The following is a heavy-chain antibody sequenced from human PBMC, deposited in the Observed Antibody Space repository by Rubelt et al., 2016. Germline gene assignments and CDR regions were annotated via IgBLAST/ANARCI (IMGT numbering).Heavy chain of an antibody. Sequence: QLQLQESGPGLVKPSETLSLTCTVSGGSISRSTYYWGWIRQPPGKGLEWIGSVYYSGSTYYNPSLKSRVTISVDTSKNQFSLKVNSVTAADTAVYYCARLIIATHPDYWGQGTRVTVSS. D-gene: IGHD2-15*01. CDR2: VYYSGST. V-gene: IGHV4-39*01. CDR3: ARLIIATHPDY. J-gene: IGHJ4*02. CDR1: GGSISRSTYY.